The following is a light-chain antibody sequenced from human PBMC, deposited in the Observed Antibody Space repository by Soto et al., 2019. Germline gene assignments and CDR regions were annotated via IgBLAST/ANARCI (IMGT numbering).Light chain of an antibody. Sequence: EVVMTQSPATLSLSPGERATLSFKASQSVSSTLAWYQQNPGQAPRLLIYGASTRAAGIPARFSVSGSGTEFTLNISRLQSADFAVYYCQQYNAWPLTFGGGTKVEIK. V-gene: IGKV3-15*01. CDR2: GAS. CDR1: QSVSST. J-gene: IGKJ4*01. CDR3: QQYNAWPLT.